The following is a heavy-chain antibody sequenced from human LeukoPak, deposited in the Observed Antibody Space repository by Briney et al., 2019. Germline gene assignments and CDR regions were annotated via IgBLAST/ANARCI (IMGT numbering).Heavy chain of an antibody. CDR1: GYSLTNYY. Sequence: GASVKVSCKAFGYSLTNYYVHWVRQAPGQGLEWMGEINPSGGSTSYAQKFQGRITVTGDTYTNTVYMDLSSLRSEDTATYYCARGAPTTRIGAGRFDYWGQGSLLTVAS. J-gene: IGHJ4*02. D-gene: IGHD5-12*01. V-gene: IGHV1-46*01. CDR2: INPSGGST. CDR3: ARGAPTTRIGAGRFDY.